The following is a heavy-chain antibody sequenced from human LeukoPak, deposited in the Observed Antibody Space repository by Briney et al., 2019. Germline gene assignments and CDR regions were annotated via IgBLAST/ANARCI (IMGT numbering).Heavy chain of an antibody. CDR1: GGTFSSYA. Sequence: SVKVSCKASGGTFSSYAISWVRQAPGQGLEWMGGIIPIFGTANYAQKFQERVTITRDMSTSTAYMELSSLRSEDTAVYYCAADLGNAFDIWGQGTMVTVSS. CDR3: AADLGNAFDI. D-gene: IGHD3-16*01. V-gene: IGHV1-69*05. J-gene: IGHJ3*02. CDR2: IIPIFGTA.